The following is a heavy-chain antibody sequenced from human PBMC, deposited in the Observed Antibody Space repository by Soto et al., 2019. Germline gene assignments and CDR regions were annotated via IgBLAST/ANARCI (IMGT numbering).Heavy chain of an antibody. D-gene: IGHD1-26*01. Sequence: PLSRTCAVSGGSISSGGCSWRWIRQPTWKGLEWIEDIYYSGNTDYSPSLESRVTMSVDTCKNQFALKLTSVTAVDTAVYYCARREIQGPIDYWGQGTLVTVSS. J-gene: IGHJ4*02. CDR2: IYYSGNT. V-gene: IGHV4-30-2*01. CDR1: GGSISSGGCS. CDR3: ARREIQGPIDY.